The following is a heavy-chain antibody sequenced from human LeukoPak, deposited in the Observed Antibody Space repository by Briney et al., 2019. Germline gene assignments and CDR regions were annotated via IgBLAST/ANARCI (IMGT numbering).Heavy chain of an antibody. CDR1: GFTFSSYS. CDR2: ITYDGSNK. Sequence: SGGSLRLSCAASGFTFSSYSMHWVRQAPGKGLEWVAVITYDGSNKYYADSVKGRFTISRDNSKNTLYLQMNSLRAEDTAVYYCARGRSYSGSYYFDYWGQGTLVTVSS. CDR3: ARGRSYSGSYYFDY. J-gene: IGHJ4*02. V-gene: IGHV3-30*04. D-gene: IGHD1-26*01.